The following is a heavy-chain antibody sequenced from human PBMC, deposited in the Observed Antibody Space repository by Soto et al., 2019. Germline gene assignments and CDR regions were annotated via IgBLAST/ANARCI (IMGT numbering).Heavy chain of an antibody. CDR1: CGSISIYY. CDR2: IYYSGST. Sequence: RSLTCTGACGSISIYYWSWIRQPPGKGLEWIGYIYYSGSTNYNPSLKSRVTISVDTSKNQFSLKLSSVTAADTAVYYCARGVNWKSLEYWGQGNXVTVS. CDR3: ARGVNWKSLEY. V-gene: IGHV4-59*01. J-gene: IGHJ4*02. D-gene: IGHD1-20*01.